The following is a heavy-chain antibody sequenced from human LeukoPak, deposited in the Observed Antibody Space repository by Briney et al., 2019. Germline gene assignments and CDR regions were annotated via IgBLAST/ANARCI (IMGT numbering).Heavy chain of an antibody. Sequence: GGFLRLSCAASGFIVSSNYMSWVRQAPGKGLEWVSVIYSGGSTYYADSVKGRFTISRDNSKNTLYLQMNSLRAEDTAVYYCARGPAVAGSVDYWGQGTLVTVSS. J-gene: IGHJ4*02. CDR1: GFIVSSNY. CDR2: IYSGGST. CDR3: ARGPAVAGSVDY. D-gene: IGHD6-19*01. V-gene: IGHV3-53*01.